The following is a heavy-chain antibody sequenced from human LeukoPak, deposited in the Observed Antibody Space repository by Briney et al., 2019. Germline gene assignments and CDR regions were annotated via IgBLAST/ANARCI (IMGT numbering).Heavy chain of an antibody. Sequence: KSGGSLRLSCAASGFTFSDYYMSWIRQAPGKGLEWVSYISSNSSYTNYADSVKGRFTISRDNAKNSLYLQMNSLRAEDTAVYYCARLLLLWFGEYAPFDYWGQGTLVTVSS. J-gene: IGHJ4*02. D-gene: IGHD3-10*01. V-gene: IGHV3-11*06. CDR2: ISSNSSYT. CDR1: GFTFSDYY. CDR3: ARLLLLWFGEYAPFDY.